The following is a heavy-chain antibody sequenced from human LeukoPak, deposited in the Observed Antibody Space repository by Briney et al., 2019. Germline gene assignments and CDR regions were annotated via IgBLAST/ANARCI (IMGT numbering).Heavy chain of an antibody. Sequence: GGSLRLSCAASGFTFSSYAMSWVRQAPGKGLEWVSAISGSGGSTYYADSVKGRFTISRDNSKNTLYLQMNSLRAEDTAVYYCAKDRHEYGDYEGPFDYWGQGTLVTVSS. D-gene: IGHD4-17*01. CDR2: ISGSGGST. V-gene: IGHV3-23*01. J-gene: IGHJ4*02. CDR1: GFTFSSYA. CDR3: AKDRHEYGDYEGPFDY.